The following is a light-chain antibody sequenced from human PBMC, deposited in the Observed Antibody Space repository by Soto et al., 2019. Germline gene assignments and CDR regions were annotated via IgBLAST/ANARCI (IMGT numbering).Light chain of an antibody. CDR3: QQYYSYPRT. CDR1: QGISSY. CDR2: AAS. J-gene: IGKJ1*01. V-gene: IGKV1-8*01. Sequence: AIQMTQSPSSFSASTGDRVTITCRASQGISSYLAWYQQKPGKAPKLLIYAASTLQSGVPSRFSGSGSGTDFNLTISCLQSEDFATYYCQQYYSYPRTFGQGTKVEIK.